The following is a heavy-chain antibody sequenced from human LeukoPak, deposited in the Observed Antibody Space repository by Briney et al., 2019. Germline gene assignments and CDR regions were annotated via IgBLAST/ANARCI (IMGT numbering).Heavy chain of an antibody. Sequence: GGSLRLSCAASGFTFDDYAMHWVRQAPGKGLEWVSGISWNSGSIGYADSVKGRFTISRDNAKNSLYLQMNSLRAEDTALYYCAKDDSSSWYGGDGFGYWGQGTLVTVSS. CDR1: GFTFDDYA. D-gene: IGHD6-13*01. V-gene: IGHV3-9*01. CDR2: ISWNSGSI. CDR3: AKDDSSSWYGGDGFGY. J-gene: IGHJ4*02.